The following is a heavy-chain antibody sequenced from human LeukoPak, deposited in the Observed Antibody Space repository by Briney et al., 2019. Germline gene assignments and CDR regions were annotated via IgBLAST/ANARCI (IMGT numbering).Heavy chain of an antibody. CDR1: GFTFSGNG. V-gene: IGHV3-30*02. CDR3: ARAGERWLQRSNDAFDI. J-gene: IGHJ3*02. CDR2: IQYSGRTQ. Sequence: GGSLRLSCAASGFTFSGNGMHWVRQAPGKGLEWVAFIQYSGRTQYYAESVEGRFTISRDNAKNSLSLQMNSLRGEDTAVYYCARAGERWLQRSNDAFDIWGQGTMVTVSS. D-gene: IGHD5-24*01.